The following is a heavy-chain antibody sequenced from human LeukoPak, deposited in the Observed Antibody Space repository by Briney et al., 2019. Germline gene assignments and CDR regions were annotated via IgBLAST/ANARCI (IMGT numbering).Heavy chain of an antibody. J-gene: IGHJ3*02. D-gene: IGHD6-19*01. CDR2: ISWNSGSI. CDR1: GFTFDDYA. CDR3: AKGYAVAGFAFDI. V-gene: IGHV3-9*01. Sequence: GGSLRLSCAASGFTFDDYAMHWVRQAPGKGLEWVSGISWNSGSIGYADSVKGRFTISRDNAENSLYLQMNSLRAEDTALYYCAKGYAVAGFAFDIWGQGTMVTVSS.